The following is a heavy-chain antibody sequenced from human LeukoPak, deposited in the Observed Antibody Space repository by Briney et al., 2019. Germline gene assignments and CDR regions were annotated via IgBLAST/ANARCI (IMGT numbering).Heavy chain of an antibody. Sequence: SVKVSCKASGGTFSSYTISWVRQAPRQGLEWMGRIIPILGIANYAQKFQGRVTITADKSTSTAYMELSSLRSEDTAVYYCAREDYDSSGYYFDYWGQGTLVTVSS. D-gene: IGHD3-22*01. V-gene: IGHV1-69*04. CDR3: AREDYDSSGYYFDY. CDR2: IIPILGIA. J-gene: IGHJ4*02. CDR1: GGTFSSYT.